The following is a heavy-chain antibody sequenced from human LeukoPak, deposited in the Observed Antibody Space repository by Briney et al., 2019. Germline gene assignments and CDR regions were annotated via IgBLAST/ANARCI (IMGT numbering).Heavy chain of an antibody. V-gene: IGHV4-61*02. J-gene: IGHJ4*02. CDR2: IYTSGST. CDR3: ARDGYRSSWHSPLDY. CDR1: GGSISSGIYC. D-gene: IGHD6-13*01. Sequence: PSETLSLTCTVAGGSISSGIYCWSWVRQPAREGLEWIGRIYTSGSTNYNPSLKSRVTISVDTSKNQFYLKLSSVTAADTAVYYCARDGYRSSWHSPLDYWGQGTLVTVSS.